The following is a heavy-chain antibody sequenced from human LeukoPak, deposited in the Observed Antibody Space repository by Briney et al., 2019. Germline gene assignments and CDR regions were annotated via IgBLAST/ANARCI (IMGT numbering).Heavy chain of an antibody. CDR3: VKDLSHTGNLLYNFEY. Sequence: GGSLRLSCSASGFTFSTYAMHWVRQAPGKGLEYVSAISSNGGSTYYADSVKGRFTISRDNSKNTLYLQMSSLRAEDTAVYYCVKDLSHTGNLLYNFEYWGQGTLVTVSS. CDR2: ISSNGGST. V-gene: IGHV3-64D*06. D-gene: IGHD1-1*01. CDR1: GFTFSTYA. J-gene: IGHJ4*02.